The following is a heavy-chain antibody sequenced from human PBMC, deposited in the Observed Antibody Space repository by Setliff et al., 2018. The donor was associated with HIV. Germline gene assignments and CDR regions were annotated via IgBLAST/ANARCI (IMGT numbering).Heavy chain of an antibody. J-gene: IGHJ3*02. CDR1: GFTFSNHW. CDR2: INSDGSAR. D-gene: IGHD2-15*01. V-gene: IGHV3-74*01. Sequence: PGGSLRLSCEASGFTFSNHWMHWVRQVPGKGLLWVSRINSDGSARGYADSVKGRFTISRDNAKNTLYLQMNSLRAEDTAVYYCARDFVPGAAYDSFDIWGQGTMVTVSS. CDR3: ARDFVPGAAYDSFDI.